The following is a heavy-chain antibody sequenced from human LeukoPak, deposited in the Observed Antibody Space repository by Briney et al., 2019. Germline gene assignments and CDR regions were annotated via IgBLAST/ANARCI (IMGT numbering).Heavy chain of an antibody. Sequence: PSETLSLTCTVSGGSISTYYWSWIRQPPGKGLEWIGYIYYTGSTSYNPSLKSRVTMSLDASKNQFSLELNSVTPADTAVYYCARGGNYWPQWWFDPWGRGTLVSASS. V-gene: IGHV4-59*01. CDR2: IYYTGST. CDR3: ARGGNYWPQWWFDP. CDR1: GGSISTYY. J-gene: IGHJ5*02. D-gene: IGHD1-26*01.